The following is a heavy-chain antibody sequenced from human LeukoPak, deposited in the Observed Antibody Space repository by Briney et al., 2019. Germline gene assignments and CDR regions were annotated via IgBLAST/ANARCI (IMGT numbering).Heavy chain of an antibody. Sequence: GGSLRLSCAASGFTFSSYSMNWVRQAPGKGLEWVSSISSSSSYIYYADSVKGRFTISRDNSKNTLYLQMNSLRAEDTAIYYCAKDRTGYRYYFDYWGQGTLVTVSS. CDR3: AKDRTGYRYYFDY. J-gene: IGHJ4*02. V-gene: IGHV3-21*04. CDR1: GFTFSSYS. CDR2: ISSSSSYI. D-gene: IGHD3/OR15-3a*01.